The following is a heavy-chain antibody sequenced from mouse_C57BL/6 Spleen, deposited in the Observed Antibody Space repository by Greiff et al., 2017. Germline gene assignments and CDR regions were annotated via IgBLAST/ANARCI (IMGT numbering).Heavy chain of an antibody. CDR3: ARDYDYGRAMDY. V-gene: IGHV1-20*01. Sequence: VQLKESGPELVKPGDSVKISCKASGYSFTGYFMNWVMQSHGKSLEWIGRINPYNGDTFYNQKFKGKATLTVDKSSSTAHMELRSLTSEDSAVYDCARDYDYGRAMDYWGQGTSVTVSS. CDR1: GYSFTGYF. CDR2: INPYNGDT. J-gene: IGHJ4*01. D-gene: IGHD2-4*01.